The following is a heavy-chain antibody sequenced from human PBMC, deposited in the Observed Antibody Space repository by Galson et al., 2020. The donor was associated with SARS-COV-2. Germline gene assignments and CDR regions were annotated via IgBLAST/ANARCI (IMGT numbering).Heavy chain of an antibody. J-gene: IGHJ4*02. V-gene: IGHV4-4*07. CDR2: NYTSDCA. D-gene: IGHD3-22*01. CDR1: GDSISRYY. Sequence: SETLSLTCSVSGDSISRYYWSWIRQRAGRGLEWIGRNYTSDCANCNPSLKSRASMSIDTSKNQFSLRLASVTAADTAVYYCATETSFNYYDSSGFFSWGPGILVTVSS. CDR3: ATETSFNYYDSSGFFS.